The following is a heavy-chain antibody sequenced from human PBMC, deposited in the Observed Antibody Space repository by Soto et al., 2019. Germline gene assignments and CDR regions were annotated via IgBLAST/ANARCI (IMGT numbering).Heavy chain of an antibody. V-gene: IGHV4-39*01. J-gene: IGHJ4*02. Sequence: QLQLQESGPGLLKPSETLSLTCTVSGDSISSSASYWSWIRQPPGKGLEWIGNIYYSGRTYYNPSLKSRATISVDTPKNQFSLKLISVTAADTAVYFCARHLAVATDRSIDFWGQGTLVTVSS. CDR1: GDSISSSASY. D-gene: IGHD6-19*01. CDR3: ARHLAVATDRSIDF. CDR2: IYYSGRT.